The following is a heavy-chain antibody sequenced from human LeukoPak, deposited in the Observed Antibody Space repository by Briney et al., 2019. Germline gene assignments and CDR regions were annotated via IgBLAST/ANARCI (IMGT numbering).Heavy chain of an antibody. CDR2: INHSGST. J-gene: IGHJ4*02. V-gene: IGHV4-34*01. CDR1: GGSFSGYY. Sequence: ASVTLPLTCAVYGGSFSGYYWSWIRQPPGKGLEWIGEINHSGSTNYNPSLKSRVTISVDTSKNHFSLKLSSVTAADTAVYYCARPEYSSRGAVGYWGQGTLVTVSS. D-gene: IGHD6-6*01. CDR3: ARPEYSSRGAVGY.